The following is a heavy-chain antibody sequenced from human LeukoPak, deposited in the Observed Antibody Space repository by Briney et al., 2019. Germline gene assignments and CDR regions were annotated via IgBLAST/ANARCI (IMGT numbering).Heavy chain of an antibody. V-gene: IGHV3-9*01. Sequence: GGSLRLSCAASGFTFDDYAMHWVRQAPGKGLEWVSGISWNSGSIGYADSVKGRFTISRDNAKNSLYLQMNSLRAEDTALYYCAKAVYYGSGSYYSWFDPWGQGTLVTVSS. J-gene: IGHJ5*02. CDR2: ISWNSGSI. CDR3: AKAVYYGSGSYYSWFDP. D-gene: IGHD3-10*01. CDR1: GFTFDDYA.